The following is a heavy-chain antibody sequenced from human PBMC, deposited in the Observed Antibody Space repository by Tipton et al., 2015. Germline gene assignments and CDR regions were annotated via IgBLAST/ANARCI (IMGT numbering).Heavy chain of an antibody. Sequence: SLRLSCTASGFTFSNYWMTWVRQAPGKGLEWVANIKPDGSESYYLESVKGRFTFSRDNAKNSLYLQMNRLRAEDTAVYYCARYVWLGTQETYAMDVWGQGTTVTVSS. V-gene: IGHV3-7*01. CDR3: ARYVWLGTQETYAMDV. CDR1: GFTFSNYW. J-gene: IGHJ6*02. D-gene: IGHD3-16*01. CDR2: IKPDGSES.